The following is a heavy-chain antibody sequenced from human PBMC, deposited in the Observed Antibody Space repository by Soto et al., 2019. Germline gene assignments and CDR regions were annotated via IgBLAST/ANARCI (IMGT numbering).Heavy chain of an antibody. CDR2: IYSGGSI. Sequence: GGSLRLSCAVSGFIVSSNYMSWVRQAPGKGLEWVSVIYSGGSIYYPDSVKGRFTIARDNSKNTLYLQMNSLRAEDTAVYYCARGFPSMAYYGEYYFDYWGQGTRVTVSS. J-gene: IGHJ4*02. CDR3: ARGFPSMAYYGEYYFDY. D-gene: IGHD3-10*01. CDR1: GFIVSSNY. V-gene: IGHV3-53*01.